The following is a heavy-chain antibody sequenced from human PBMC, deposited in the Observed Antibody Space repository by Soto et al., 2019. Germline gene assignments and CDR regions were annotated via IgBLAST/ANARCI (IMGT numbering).Heavy chain of an antibody. V-gene: IGHV1-18*04. D-gene: IGHD3-3*01. CDR1: GYTFTSYG. CDR2: ISAYNGNT. J-gene: IGHJ6*02. Sequence: ASVKVSCKASGYTFTSYGISWVRQAPGQGLEWMGWISAYNGNTNYAQKLQGRVTMTTDTSTSTAYMELRSLRSDDTAVYYCARDVGIFGVVINARYYYYYGMDFWGQGTTVTVSS. CDR3: ARDVGIFGVVINARYYYYYGMDF.